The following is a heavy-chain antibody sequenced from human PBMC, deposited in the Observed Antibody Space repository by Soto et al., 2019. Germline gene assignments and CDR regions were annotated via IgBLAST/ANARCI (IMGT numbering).Heavy chain of an antibody. CDR3: ARDRRGYSYGTGDYFDY. V-gene: IGHV1-18*01. J-gene: IGHJ4*02. CDR1: GYTFTSYG. CDR2: ISAYNGNT. Sequence: QVQLVQSGAEVKKPGASVKVSCKASGYTFTSYGISWVRQAPGQGLEWMGWISAYNGNTNYAQKLQGRVTITTDTTTRTAYMELRSLRSDDTAMYYCARDRRGYSYGTGDYFDYWGQGTLVTVSS. D-gene: IGHD5-18*01.